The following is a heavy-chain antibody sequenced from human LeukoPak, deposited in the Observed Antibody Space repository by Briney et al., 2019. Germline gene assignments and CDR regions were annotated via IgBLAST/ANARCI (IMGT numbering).Heavy chain of an antibody. J-gene: IGHJ4*02. D-gene: IGHD1-26*01. V-gene: IGHV3-33*01. CDR2: IWYDGSNK. CDR1: GFTFSSYG. Sequence: GRSLRLSCAASGFTFSSYGMHWVHQAPGKGLEWVAVIWYDGSNKYYADSVKGRFTISRDNSKNTLYLQMNSLRAEDTAVYYCASPRSWYGGGGDFDYWGQGTLVTVSS. CDR3: ASPRSWYGGGGDFDY.